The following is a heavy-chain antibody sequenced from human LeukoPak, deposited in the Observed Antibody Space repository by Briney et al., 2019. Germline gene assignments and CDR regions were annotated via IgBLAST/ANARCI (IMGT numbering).Heavy chain of an antibody. J-gene: IGHJ1*01. CDR3: ARAPSEVGGYYPEYFRH. Sequence: GGSLRLSCDASGFTFSRYWMHWVRQAPGKGLVWVSRIKSDGKTNYADSVKGRFTISRDNAKNTVSLQMDSLRAEDTDVYYCARAPSEVGGYYPEYFRHWGQGTLVTVSS. V-gene: IGHV3-74*01. CDR1: GFTFSRYW. CDR2: IKSDGKT. D-gene: IGHD3-22*01.